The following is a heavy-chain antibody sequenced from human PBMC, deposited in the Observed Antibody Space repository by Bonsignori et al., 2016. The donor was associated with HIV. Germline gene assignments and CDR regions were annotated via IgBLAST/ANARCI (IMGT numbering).Heavy chain of an antibody. CDR1: GYSISSGYY. J-gene: IGHJ4*02. Sequence: SETLSLTCAVSGYSISSGYYWGWIRQPPGKGLEWIGSIYHSGSTYYNPSLKSRVTISVDTSKNQFSLKLSSVTAADTAVYYCARHVPYYNWNPGHFDYWGQGTLVTVSS. CDR2: IYHSGST. D-gene: IGHD1-20*01. CDR3: ARHVPYYNWNPGHFDY. V-gene: IGHV4-38-2*01.